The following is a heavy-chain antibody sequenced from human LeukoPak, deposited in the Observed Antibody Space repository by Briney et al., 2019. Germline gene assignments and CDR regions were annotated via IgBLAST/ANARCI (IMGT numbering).Heavy chain of an antibody. CDR1: GFTFNSYS. D-gene: IGHD6-19*01. CDR2: INAHRTT. Sequence: GGSLRLSCAASGFTFNSYSMNWVRQAPGKGLEWISYINAHRTTYYADSVEGRFTISRDNAKNSAYLQLNSLRVEDTAMYYCARSVEGSFDYWGQGTLVTVSS. CDR3: ARSVEGSFDY. V-gene: IGHV3-48*01. J-gene: IGHJ4*02.